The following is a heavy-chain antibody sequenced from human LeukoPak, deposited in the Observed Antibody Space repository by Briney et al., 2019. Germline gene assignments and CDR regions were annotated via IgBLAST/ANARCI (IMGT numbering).Heavy chain of an antibody. CDR3: VRDGASWGGDSFDI. V-gene: IGHV3-48*03. D-gene: IGHD3-10*01. J-gene: IGHJ3*02. CDR2: ISGDGSTK. Sequence: GGSLRLFCAASGFTFSNYEMNWVRQTPGKGLEWASYISGDGSTKFYADSVKGRFTISRDNTKNSLYLQMNNLRAEDTAVYYCVRDGASWGGDSFDIWGQGTMVTVSS. CDR1: GFTFSNYE.